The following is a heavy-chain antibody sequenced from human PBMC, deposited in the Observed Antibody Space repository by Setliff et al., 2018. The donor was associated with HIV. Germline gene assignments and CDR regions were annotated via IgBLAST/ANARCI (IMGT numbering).Heavy chain of an antibody. CDR3: ARGVNFDY. CDR2: IYIYNSGST. Sequence: PSETLSLTCSVSGGSFSGYYWSWIRQPPGKGLEWIGYIYIYNSGSTNYNPSLTSRVTISVDTSRNQFSLKLTSVTAADTAIYYCARGVNFDYWGQGTKVT. D-gene: IGHD3-3*01. V-gene: IGHV4-59*01. CDR1: GGSFSGYY. J-gene: IGHJ4*02.